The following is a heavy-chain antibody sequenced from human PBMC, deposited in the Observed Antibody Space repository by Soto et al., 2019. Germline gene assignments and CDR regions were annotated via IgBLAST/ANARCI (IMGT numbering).Heavy chain of an antibody. J-gene: IGHJ4*02. D-gene: IGHD3-9*01. CDR2: INHSGST. V-gene: IGHV4-34*01. Sequence: QVQLQQWGAGLLKPSETLSLTCAVYGGSFSGYYWSWIRQPPGKGLEWIGEINHSGSTNYNPSLKSLVTISVDTSKNQFSLKLSSVTAADTAVYYCARGRGGLVRFDYWGQGTLVTVSS. CDR1: GGSFSGYY. CDR3: ARGRGGLVRFDY.